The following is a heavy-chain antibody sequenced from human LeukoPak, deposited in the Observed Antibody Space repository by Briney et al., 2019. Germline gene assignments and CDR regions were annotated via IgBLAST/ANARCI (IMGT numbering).Heavy chain of an antibody. V-gene: IGHV3-9*01. CDR2: ISWNSDSI. CDR1: GFTFNEYA. J-gene: IGHJ4*02. Sequence: QSGGSLRLSCAASGFTFNEYAMHWVRQAPGKGLEWVSSISWNSDSIAYADSVKGRFTISRDNAKSSLYLQMNSLTPGDTALYYCTKDKGIINGFYYFDSWGQGTLVAVSS. CDR3: TKDKGIINGFYYFDS. D-gene: IGHD3-10*01.